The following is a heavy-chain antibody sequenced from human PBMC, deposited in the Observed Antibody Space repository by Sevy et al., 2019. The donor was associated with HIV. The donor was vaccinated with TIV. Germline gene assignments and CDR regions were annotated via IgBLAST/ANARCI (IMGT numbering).Heavy chain of an antibody. Sequence: SETLSLTCTVSGGSISSYYWSWIRQPPGKGLEWIGYIYYSGRTNYNPSLKSRVTISIDTSKNQFSLKLSSVSAADTAVYYWARTPPGYFDCWGQGTLVTVSS. D-gene: IGHD2-15*01. J-gene: IGHJ4*02. CDR2: IYYSGRT. V-gene: IGHV4-59*01. CDR1: GGSISSYY. CDR3: ARTPPGYFDC.